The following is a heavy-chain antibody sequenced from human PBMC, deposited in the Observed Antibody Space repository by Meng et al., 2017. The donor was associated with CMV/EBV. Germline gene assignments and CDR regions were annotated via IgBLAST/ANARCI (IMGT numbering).Heavy chain of an antibody. CDR3: ASLRVVPADTYDY. J-gene: IGHJ4*02. V-gene: IGHV1-2*02. CDR2: INPNSGGT. D-gene: IGHD2-2*01. Sequence: ASVKVSCKASGGTFTGYYMHWVRQAPGQGLEWMGWINPNSGGTNYAQKFQGRVTMTRDKSISTAYMELSRLRSDDTAVYYCASLRVVPADTYDYWGQGTLVTVSS. CDR1: GGTFTGYY.